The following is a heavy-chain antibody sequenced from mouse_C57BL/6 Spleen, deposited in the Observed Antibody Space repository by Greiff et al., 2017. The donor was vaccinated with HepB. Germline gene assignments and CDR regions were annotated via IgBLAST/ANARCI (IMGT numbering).Heavy chain of an antibody. CDR3: ARGDLFTTVVYFDY. CDR2: IDPANGNT. Sequence: DVKLVESVAELVRPGASVKLSCTASGFNIKNTYMHWVKQRPEQGLEWIGRIDPANGNTKYAPKFQGKATITADTSSNTAYLQLSSLTSEDTAIYYCARGDLFTTVVYFDYWGQGTTLTVSS. V-gene: IGHV14-3*01. D-gene: IGHD1-1*01. J-gene: IGHJ2*01. CDR1: GFNIKNTY.